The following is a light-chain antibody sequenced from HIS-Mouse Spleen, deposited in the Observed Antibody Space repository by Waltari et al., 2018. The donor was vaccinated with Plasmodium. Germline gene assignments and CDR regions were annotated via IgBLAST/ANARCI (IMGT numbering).Light chain of an antibody. CDR3: QQYGSSPIT. J-gene: IGKJ5*01. CDR2: GAS. CDR1: QSVSSSY. Sequence: EIVLTQPPGTLSLSTGERATLSCRASQSVSSSYLAWDQQKPGQAHRLLILGASSRATGIPDRFSGSGSGTDFTLTISRLEPEDFAVYYCQQYGSSPITFGQGTRLEIK. V-gene: IGKV3-20*01.